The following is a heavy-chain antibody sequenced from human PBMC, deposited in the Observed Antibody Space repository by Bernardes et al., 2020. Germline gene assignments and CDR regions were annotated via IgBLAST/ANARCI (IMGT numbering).Heavy chain of an antibody. CDR3: ARGPSGPQSPVSY. D-gene: IGHD2-8*02. J-gene: IGHJ4*02. CDR1: GGFFSGYY. CDR2: INHSGST. V-gene: IGHV4-34*01. Sequence: SEPLSLTCAVYGGFFSGYYWSWIRQPPGKGLEWIGEINHSGSTNYNPSLKSRVTISVDTSKNQFSLKLSSVTAADPDVYYCARGPSGPQSPVSYWGQGTLVTVSS.